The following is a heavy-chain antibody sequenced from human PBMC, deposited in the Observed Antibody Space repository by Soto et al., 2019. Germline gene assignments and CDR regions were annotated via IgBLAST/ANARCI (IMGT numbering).Heavy chain of an antibody. Sequence: GGSLRLSCAASGFTFSSYGMHWVRQAPGKGLEWVAVISYDGSNKYYADSVKGRFTISRDNSKNTLYLQMNSLRAEDTAVYYWAKLGVTTEVYDYYGMDCWGKGSTVTV. CDR2: ISYDGSNK. V-gene: IGHV3-30*18. J-gene: IGHJ6*04. D-gene: IGHD4-17*01. CDR1: GFTFSSYG. CDR3: AKLGVTTEVYDYYGMDC.